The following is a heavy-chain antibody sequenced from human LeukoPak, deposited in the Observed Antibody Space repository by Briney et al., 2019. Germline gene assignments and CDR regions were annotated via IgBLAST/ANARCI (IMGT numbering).Heavy chain of an antibody. CDR2: IYSTGIT. Sequence: SETLSLTCSVSGGSLKNYYWSWIRQPPGKGLEWFGHIYSTGITNYNPSLGSRLAIPVDTSKNQFSLKLSSVTAADTALYFCARLSVDMNTLDWYFDLWGRGTLVTVSS. D-gene: IGHD5-24*01. CDR3: ARLSVDMNTLDWYFDL. CDR1: GGSLKNYY. J-gene: IGHJ2*01. V-gene: IGHV4-4*08.